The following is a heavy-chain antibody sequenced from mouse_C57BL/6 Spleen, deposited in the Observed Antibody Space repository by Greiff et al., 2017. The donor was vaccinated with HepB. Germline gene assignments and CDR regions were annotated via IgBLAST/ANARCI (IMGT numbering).Heavy chain of an antibody. CDR1: GFTFSDYG. CDR3: ARSNYVEYYFDY. V-gene: IGHV5-17*01. D-gene: IGHD2-5*01. Sequence: EVKLVESGGGLVKPGGSLKLSCAASGFTFSDYGMHWVRQAPEKGLEWVAYISSGSSTIYYADTVKGRFTITRDNAKNTSFLQMTSLRYEDTAMYYGARSNYVEYYFDYWGQGTTLTVSS. J-gene: IGHJ2*01. CDR2: ISSGSSTI.